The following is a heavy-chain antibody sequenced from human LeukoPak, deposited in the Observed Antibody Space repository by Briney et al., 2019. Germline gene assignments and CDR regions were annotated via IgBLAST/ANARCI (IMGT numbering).Heavy chain of an antibody. CDR1: GGSISSSSYY. Sequence: SETLSLTCTVSGGSISSSSYYWGWIRQPPGKGLEWIGSIYYSGITYYNPSLKSRVAISVDTSKNHFSLKLSSVTAADTAVYYCARRTYYDFWSGYPPLPNYFDYWGQGTLVTVSS. J-gene: IGHJ4*02. D-gene: IGHD3-3*01. CDR3: ARRTYYDFWSGYPPLPNYFDY. V-gene: IGHV4-39*02. CDR2: IYYSGIT.